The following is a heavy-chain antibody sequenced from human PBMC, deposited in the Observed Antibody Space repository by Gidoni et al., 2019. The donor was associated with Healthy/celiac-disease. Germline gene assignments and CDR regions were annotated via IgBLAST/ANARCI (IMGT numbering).Heavy chain of an antibody. V-gene: IGHV5-10-1*01. Sequence: EVQLVQSGADVKKPGASLRISCKGYGSRFTSSWITWVRQLPGKGLEWMGRIDPSDSYTNYSPSFQGHVTISADKSISTAYLQWSSLKASDTAMYYCARKTYYYGSGSHPGYWYFDLWGRGTLVTVSS. J-gene: IGHJ2*01. CDR3: ARKTYYYGSGSHPGYWYFDL. CDR1: GSRFTSSW. CDR2: IDPSDSYT. D-gene: IGHD3-10*01.